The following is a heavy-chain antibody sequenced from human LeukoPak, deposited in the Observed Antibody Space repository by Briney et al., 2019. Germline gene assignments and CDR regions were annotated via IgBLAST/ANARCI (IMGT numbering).Heavy chain of an antibody. Sequence: PGGPLRLSCSASGFNFNYFAMSWIRQAPGKRLEWVSTIGDSGSGGSYADSVRGRFTISRDNSKNIVYLQMHSLRVDDSAVYYCSGIKYGGNSGYHFDYWGQGTLVTVSS. CDR2: IGDSGSGG. J-gene: IGHJ4*02. V-gene: IGHV3-23*01. CDR1: GFNFNYFA. CDR3: SGIKYGGNSGYHFDY. D-gene: IGHD4-23*01.